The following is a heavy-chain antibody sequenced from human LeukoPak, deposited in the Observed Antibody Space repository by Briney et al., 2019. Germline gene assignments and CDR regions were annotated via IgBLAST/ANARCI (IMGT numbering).Heavy chain of an antibody. CDR1: GYTFTSYH. D-gene: IGHD2-2*01. Sequence: GASVKVSCKASGYTFTSYHISWVRQAPGQGLEWMGWISAYNGNTNYAQKLQGRVTMTTDTSTNTAYVELRSLRSDDTAVYYCARAVPAIPSEKYYSDYWGQGTLVTVSS. J-gene: IGHJ4*02. V-gene: IGHV1-18*01. CDR3: ARAVPAIPSEKYYSDY. CDR2: ISAYNGNT.